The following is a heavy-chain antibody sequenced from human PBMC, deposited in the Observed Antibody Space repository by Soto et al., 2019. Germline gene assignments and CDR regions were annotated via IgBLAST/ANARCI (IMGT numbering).Heavy chain of an antibody. CDR1: GGTFSSYT. J-gene: IGHJ5*02. V-gene: IGHV1-69*08. Sequence: QVQLVQSGAEVKKPGSSVKVSCKASGGTFSSYTISWVRQAPGQGLEWMGRIIPILGIANYAQKFQGRVTITADKSTSTAYMELSSLRSEDTAVYYCAREVGSSWYYNWFDPWGQGTLATVSS. CDR3: AREVGSSWYYNWFDP. CDR2: IIPILGIA. D-gene: IGHD6-13*01.